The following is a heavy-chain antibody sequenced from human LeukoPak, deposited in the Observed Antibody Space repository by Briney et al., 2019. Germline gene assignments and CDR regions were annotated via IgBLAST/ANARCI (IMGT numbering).Heavy chain of an antibody. CDR2: IYHSGST. CDR1: GGSISSGGYS. D-gene: IGHD3-22*01. J-gene: IGHJ4*02. Sequence: SETLSLTCAVSGGSISSGGYSWSWIRQPPGKGLEWIGYIYHSGSTYYNPSLKSRVTISVDRSKNQFSLKLSSVTAADTAVYYCARLYYYDSSGYSDYRGQGTLVTVSS. CDR3: ARLYYYDSSGYSDY. V-gene: IGHV4-30-2*01.